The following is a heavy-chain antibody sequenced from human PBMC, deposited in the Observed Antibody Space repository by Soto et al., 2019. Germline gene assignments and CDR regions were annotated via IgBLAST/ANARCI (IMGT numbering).Heavy chain of an antibody. CDR1: GGTFSSYA. J-gene: IGHJ4*02. CDR3: AFGPYYYDSSGYRPLDY. CDR2: IIPIFGTA. D-gene: IGHD3-22*01. V-gene: IGHV1-69*01. Sequence: QVQLVQSGAEVKKPGSSVKVSCKASGGTFSSYAISWVRQAPGQGLEWMGGIIPIFGTANYAQKFQGRVTITADESTSTAYMELSSLRSDDTAVYYCAFGPYYYDSSGYRPLDYWGQGTLVTVSS.